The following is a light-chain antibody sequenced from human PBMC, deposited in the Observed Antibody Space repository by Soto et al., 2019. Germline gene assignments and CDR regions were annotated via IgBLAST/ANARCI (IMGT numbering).Light chain of an antibody. CDR2: GND. Sequence: QSVLTQPPSVSGAPGQRVTISCTGSSSNSGAGSDVHWYQPLPGTAPNLLIYGNDNRPSGVPDRFSGSKSGTSASLAITGRQAEDEADDYCQSYDTRLSGSVFGGGTKLTVL. CDR3: QSYDTRLSGSV. V-gene: IGLV1-40*01. CDR1: SSNSGAGSD. J-gene: IGLJ3*02.